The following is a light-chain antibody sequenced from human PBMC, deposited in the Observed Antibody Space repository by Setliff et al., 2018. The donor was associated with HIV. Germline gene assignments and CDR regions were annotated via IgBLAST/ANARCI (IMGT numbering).Light chain of an antibody. Sequence: QSVLTQPASVSGSPGQSITISCSGTSSDVGGYNYVSWYQQHPGKAPKLTIYDVSKRPSGVSTRFSGSKSGNTASLTISGLQAEDEADYFCNSYTSSSTLYVFGTGTKVTVL. CDR1: SSDVGGYNY. CDR3: NSYTSSSTLYV. V-gene: IGLV2-14*01. CDR2: DVS. J-gene: IGLJ1*01.